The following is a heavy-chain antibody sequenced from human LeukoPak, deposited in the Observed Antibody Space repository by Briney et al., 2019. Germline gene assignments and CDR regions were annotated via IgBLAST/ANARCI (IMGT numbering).Heavy chain of an antibody. J-gene: IGHJ4*02. Sequence: SETLSLTCTVSGGSLSSYYWSWIRQPPGKGLEWIGYIYYSGSTNYNPSLKSRVTISVDTSKNQFYLKLSSVTAADTAVYYCAGASYDSSGVHWGRETLVTVSS. D-gene: IGHD3-22*01. V-gene: IGHV4-59*01. CDR2: IYYSGST. CDR1: GGSLSSYY. CDR3: AGASYDSSGVH.